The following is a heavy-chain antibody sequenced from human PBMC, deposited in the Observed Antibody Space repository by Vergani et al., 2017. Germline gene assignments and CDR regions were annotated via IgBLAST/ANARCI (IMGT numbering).Heavy chain of an antibody. D-gene: IGHD3-16*02. CDR3: ARETYYDYVWGSYRTGFDY. V-gene: IGHV4-30-4*01. CDR1: GGSISSGDYY. CDR2: IYYSGST. Sequence: QVQLQESGPGLVKPSQTLSLTCTVSGGSISSGDYYWSWIRQPPGKGLEWIGYIYYSGSTYYNPSLKSRVTISVDTSKNQFSLKLSSVTAADTAVYYCARETYYDYVWGSYRTGFDYWGQGTLVTVSS. J-gene: IGHJ4*02.